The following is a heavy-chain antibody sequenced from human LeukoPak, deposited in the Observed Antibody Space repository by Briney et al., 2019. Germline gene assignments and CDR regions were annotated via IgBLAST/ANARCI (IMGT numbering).Heavy chain of an antibody. Sequence: PGESLKISCKGSGYSFTSYWIGWVRQMPGKGLEWMGIIYPGDSDTRYSPSFQGQVTISADKSISTAYLQWSSLKASDTAMYYCARQSPERTVWFGESWIDYWGQGTLVTVSS. CDR1: GYSFTSYW. D-gene: IGHD3-10*01. J-gene: IGHJ4*02. CDR2: IYPGDSDT. V-gene: IGHV5-51*01. CDR3: ARQSPERTVWFGESWIDY.